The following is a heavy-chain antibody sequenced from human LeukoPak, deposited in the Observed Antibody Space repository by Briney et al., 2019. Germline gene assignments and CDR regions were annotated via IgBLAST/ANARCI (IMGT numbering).Heavy chain of an antibody. CDR1: VFSFSSYV. Sequence: PGGSLRLSCAASVFSFSSYVMHWVRQAPGKGLEWVAFIRYDGSNKYYADSVKGRFTISRDKSKNTLDLQMNSLRAEDTAVYYCAKDPQKWESYFDYWGQGTLVTVPS. V-gene: IGHV3-30*02. D-gene: IGHD1-26*01. CDR3: AKDPQKWESYFDY. J-gene: IGHJ4*02. CDR2: IRYDGSNK.